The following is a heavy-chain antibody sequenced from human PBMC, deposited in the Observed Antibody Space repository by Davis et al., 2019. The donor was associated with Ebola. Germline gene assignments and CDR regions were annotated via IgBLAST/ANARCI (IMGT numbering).Heavy chain of an antibody. CDR3: ARHQTGRGISFGAGGYYFDY. V-gene: IGHV4-39*01. D-gene: IGHD3-16*01. CDR2: IFYTGST. Sequence: MPSETLSLTCTVSGGSISTTSYYWGWIRQPPGKGLEWIGSIFYTGSTFYNPSLKSRVSISVDTSKNQFSLKLSSVTATDTAVYYCARHQTGRGISFGAGGYYFDYWGQGTLVTVSS. CDR1: GGSISTTSYY. J-gene: IGHJ4*02.